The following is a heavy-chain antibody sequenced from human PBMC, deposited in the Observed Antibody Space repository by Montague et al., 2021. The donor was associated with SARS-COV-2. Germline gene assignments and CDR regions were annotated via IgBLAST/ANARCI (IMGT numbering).Heavy chain of an antibody. Sequence: SLRLSCAASGFTFSRYAMHWVRQAPGKGLEWVAVISYDGSNKYYADSVKGRFTISRDNSKNALYLQMNSLRAEDTAVYYCARGAGITIFGVVIPGYYYMDVWGKGTTVTVSS. CDR1: GFTFSRYA. V-gene: IGHV3-30*04. CDR3: ARGAGITIFGVVIPGYYYMDV. CDR2: ISYDGSNK. J-gene: IGHJ6*03. D-gene: IGHD3-3*01.